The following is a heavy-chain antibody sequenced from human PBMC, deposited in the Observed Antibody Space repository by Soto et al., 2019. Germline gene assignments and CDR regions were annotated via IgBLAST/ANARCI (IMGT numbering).Heavy chain of an antibody. Sequence: SSETLSITCDVYGGSFSGYIWTWIRQTPGKGLQWIGQINHSGSANYNPSLKSRVTISVDRSKNRFSLNLNSVTAADTAVYYCARANRPITMTYLNWFDPWGQGTLVTVSS. CDR1: GGSFSGYI. V-gene: IGHV4-34*01. D-gene: IGHD3-22*01. J-gene: IGHJ5*02. CDR3: ARANRPITMTYLNWFDP. CDR2: INHSGSA.